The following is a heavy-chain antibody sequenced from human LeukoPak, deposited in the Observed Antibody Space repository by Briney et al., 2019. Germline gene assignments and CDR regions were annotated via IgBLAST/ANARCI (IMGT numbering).Heavy chain of an antibody. Sequence: GGSLRLSCAASGFSSSSYAMHWVRQAPGKGLEWVAVIWYDGGNKYYADSVKGRFTISRDNSKNTLYLEMNSLRAEDTAVYYCARGLTQIPRLATGLGHWGQGTLVTVSS. D-gene: IGHD2-21*02. CDR2: IWYDGGNK. V-gene: IGHV3-33*01. CDR3: ARGLTQIPRLATGLGH. CDR1: GFSSSSYA. J-gene: IGHJ4*02.